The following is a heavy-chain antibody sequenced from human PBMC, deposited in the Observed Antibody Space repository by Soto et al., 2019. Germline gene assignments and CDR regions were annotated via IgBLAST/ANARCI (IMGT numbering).Heavy chain of an antibody. Sequence: PGGSLRLSCAASGFTVSSNYMSWVRQAPGKGLEWVSVIYSGGSTYYADSVKGRFTISRDNSKNTLYLQMNSLRAEDTAVYYCARTSEMAAAYYYYGMDVWGQGTTVTVS. CDR1: GFTVSSNY. D-gene: IGHD6-13*01. CDR3: ARTSEMAAAYYYYGMDV. V-gene: IGHV3-53*01. J-gene: IGHJ6*02. CDR2: IYSGGST.